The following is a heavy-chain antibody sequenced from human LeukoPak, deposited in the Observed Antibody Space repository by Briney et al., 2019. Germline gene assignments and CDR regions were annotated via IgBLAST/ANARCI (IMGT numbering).Heavy chain of an antibody. CDR2: VNHSGST. V-gene: IGHV4-34*01. CDR3: ARLRFHVYYYYYYIDV. D-gene: IGHD5-12*01. CDR1: GGSFSGYY. Sequence: ASETLSLTCAVYGGSFSGYYWSWIRQPPGKGLEWIGEVNHSGSTNYNPSLKSRVTISVDTSKNQFSLKLSSVTAADTAVYYCARLRFHVYYYYYYIDVWGKGTTVTISS. J-gene: IGHJ6*03.